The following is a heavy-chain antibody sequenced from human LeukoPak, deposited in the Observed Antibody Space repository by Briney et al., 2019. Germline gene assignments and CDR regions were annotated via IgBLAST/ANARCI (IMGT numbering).Heavy chain of an antibody. D-gene: IGHD6-13*01. CDR3: ARGYSSSWYEGYYYYYYYMDV. Sequence: SETLSLTCAVYGGSFSGYYWSWIRQPPGKGLEWIGEINHSGSTNYNPSLKSRVTISVDTSKNQFSLKLSSVTAADTAVYYCARGYSSSWYEGYYYYYYYMDVWGKGTTVTISS. J-gene: IGHJ6*03. CDR1: GGSFSGYY. CDR2: INHSGST. V-gene: IGHV4-34*01.